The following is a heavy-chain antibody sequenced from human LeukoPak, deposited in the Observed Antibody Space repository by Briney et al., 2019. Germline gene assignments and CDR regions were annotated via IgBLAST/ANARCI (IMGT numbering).Heavy chain of an antibody. J-gene: IGHJ4*02. V-gene: IGHV3-7*01. Sequence: GGSLRLFCAASGFTFSSYWMSWVRQAPGKGLEWVANIKQDGSEKYYVDSVKGRFTISRDNAKNSLYLQMNSLRAEDTAVYYCATSSGDGYNYGTDFDYWGQGTLVTVSS. CDR3: ATSSGDGYNYGTDFDY. D-gene: IGHD5-24*01. CDR1: GFTFSSYW. CDR2: IKQDGSEK.